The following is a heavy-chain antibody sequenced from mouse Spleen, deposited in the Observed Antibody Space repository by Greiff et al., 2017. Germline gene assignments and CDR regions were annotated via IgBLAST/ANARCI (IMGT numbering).Heavy chain of an antibody. CDR3: TKPHYGNYGYYAMDY. J-gene: IGHJ4*01. V-gene: IGHV1-5*01. Sequence: VQLQQSGTVLARPGASVKMSCKASGYTFTSYWMHWVKQRPGQGLEWIGAIYPGNSDTSYNQKFKGKAKLTAVTSTSTAYMELSSLTNEDSAVYYCTKPHYGNYGYYAMDYWGQGTSVTVSS. D-gene: IGHD2-1*01. CDR1: GYTFTSYW. CDR2: IYPGNSDT.